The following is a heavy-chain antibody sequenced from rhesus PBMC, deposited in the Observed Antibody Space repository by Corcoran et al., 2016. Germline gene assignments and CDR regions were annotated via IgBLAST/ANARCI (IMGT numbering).Heavy chain of an antibody. CDR2: IYWNDSK. D-gene: IGHD3-16*01. V-gene: IGHV2-95*01. J-gene: IGHJ2*01. CDR1: GFSISTTGTG. CDR3: ARVTYYSGSYYYRRWYFDL. Sequence: QVTLKESGPALVKPTQTLTLTCTFSGFSISTTGTGVGWIRQPPGTALDWLASIYWNDSKYYSTSLKSRLTISKDTSKNQVVLTMTNMDPVDTATYYCARVTYYSGSYYYRRWYFDLWGPGTPITISS.